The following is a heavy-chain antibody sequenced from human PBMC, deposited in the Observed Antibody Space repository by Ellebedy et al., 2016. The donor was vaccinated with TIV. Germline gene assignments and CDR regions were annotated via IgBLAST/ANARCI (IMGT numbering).Heavy chain of an antibody. J-gene: IGHJ4*02. V-gene: IGHV5-10-1*01. CDR3: ARPGGYSFAPLNY. Sequence: GESLKISCKGSGYSFTTYWITWVRQMPGQGLEWMGRIDPSDSHTNYIPSFPGHVIISADKSISTAYLQWSSLKASDTAMYYCARPGGYSFAPLNYWGQGTLVTVSS. CDR2: IDPSDSHT. CDR1: GYSFTTYW. D-gene: IGHD2-2*02.